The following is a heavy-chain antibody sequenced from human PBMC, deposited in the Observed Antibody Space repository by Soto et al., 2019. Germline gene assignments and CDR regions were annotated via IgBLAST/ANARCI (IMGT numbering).Heavy chain of an antibody. J-gene: IGHJ6*02. CDR3: ARPLTEDTAMVRYYYYYGMDV. CDR2: IYPGDSDT. V-gene: IGHV5-51*01. D-gene: IGHD5-18*01. Sequence: PVATLKISCKGSGYSFTSYWIGWVRQMPGKGLEWMGIIYPGDSDTRYSPSFQGQVTISADKSISTAYLQWSSLKASDTAMYYCARPLTEDTAMVRYYYYYGMDVWGQGTTVTVSS. CDR1: GYSFTSYW.